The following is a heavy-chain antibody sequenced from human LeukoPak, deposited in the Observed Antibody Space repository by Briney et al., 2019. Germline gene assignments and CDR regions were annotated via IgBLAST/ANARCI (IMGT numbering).Heavy chain of an antibody. D-gene: IGHD6-13*01. Sequence: ASVKVSCKASGYTFTGYYMHWVRQAPGQGLEWMGWINPNSGGTNYAQKFQGWVTMTRGTSISTAYMELSRLRSDDTAVYYCAREFAAGRYAFDIWGQGTMVTVSS. CDR1: GYTFTGYY. CDR3: AREFAAGRYAFDI. CDR2: INPNSGGT. J-gene: IGHJ3*02. V-gene: IGHV1-2*04.